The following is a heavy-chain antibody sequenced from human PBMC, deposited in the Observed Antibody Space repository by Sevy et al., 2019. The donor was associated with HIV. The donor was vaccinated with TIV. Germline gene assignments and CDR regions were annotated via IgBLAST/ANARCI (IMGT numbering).Heavy chain of an antibody. Sequence: GGSLRLSCAASTFTFGHYAMHWVRQAPGKGVQWVAGISYEGSNEYYTDSVEGRFTISRDNSKNTLNLEMNNLRVEDTALYYCARDWGTPPTAILYYFDFWGQGIPVTVSS. CDR1: TFTFGHYA. J-gene: IGHJ4*02. D-gene: IGHD3-16*01. CDR3: ARDWGTPPTAILYYFDF. CDR2: ISYEGSNE. V-gene: IGHV3-30*04.